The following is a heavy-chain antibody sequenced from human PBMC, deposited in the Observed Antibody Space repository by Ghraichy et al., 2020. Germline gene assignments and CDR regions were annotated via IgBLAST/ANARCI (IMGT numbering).Heavy chain of an antibody. V-gene: IGHV1-69*04. Sequence: SVKVSCKASGGTFSSYTISWVRQAPGQGLEWMRRIIPILGIANYAQKFQGRVTITADKSTSTAYMELSSLRSEDTAVYYCARDVTFGGVIGHSGQGTLVTVSS. CDR3: ARDVTFGGVIGH. CDR1: GGTFSSYT. CDR2: IIPILGIA. D-gene: IGHD3-16*01. J-gene: IGHJ5*02.